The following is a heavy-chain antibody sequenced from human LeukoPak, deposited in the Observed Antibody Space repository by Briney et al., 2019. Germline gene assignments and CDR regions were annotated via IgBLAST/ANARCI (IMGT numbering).Heavy chain of an antibody. J-gene: IGHJ4*02. V-gene: IGHV3-48*01. D-gene: IGHD3-10*01. Sequence: GGSLRLSCAASGFTFSSYSMNWVRQAPGKGLEWVSYISSSSSTIYYADSVKGRFTISRDNAKNSLYLHMNSLRAEDTAVYYCARGTLWFGELRGFDYWGQGTLVTVSS. CDR1: GFTFSSYS. CDR3: ARGTLWFGELRGFDY. CDR2: ISSSSSTI.